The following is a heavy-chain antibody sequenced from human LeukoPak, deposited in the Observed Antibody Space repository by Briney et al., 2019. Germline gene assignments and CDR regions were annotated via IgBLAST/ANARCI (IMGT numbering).Heavy chain of an antibody. CDR3: WCYDFWSGWED. V-gene: IGHV3-73*01. CDR2: IRSKANSYAT. CDR1: GFTFSGSA. J-gene: IGHJ4*02. D-gene: IGHD3-3*01. Sequence: GGSLRLSCAASGFTFSGSAMHWVRQASGKGLEWVGRIRSKANSYATAYAASVKGRFTISRDGSKNTAYLQMNSLKTEDTAVYYCWCYDFWSGWEDWGQGTLVTVSS.